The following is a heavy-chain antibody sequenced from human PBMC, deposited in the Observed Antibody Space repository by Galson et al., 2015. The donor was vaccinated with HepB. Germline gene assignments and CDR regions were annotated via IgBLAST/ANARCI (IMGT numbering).Heavy chain of an antibody. D-gene: IGHD3-16*01. V-gene: IGHV1-18*04. CDR1: GYTFTSYG. CDR2: ISGYNGDT. J-gene: IGHJ4*02. CDR3: ARDGVGGDY. Sequence: CKASGYTFTSYGVNWVRQARGQGLEWMGWISGYNGDTSYAQKLQGRITMTTETFTNTAYLDLRSLTSDDTAVYYCARDGVGGDYWGQGTLVTVSS.